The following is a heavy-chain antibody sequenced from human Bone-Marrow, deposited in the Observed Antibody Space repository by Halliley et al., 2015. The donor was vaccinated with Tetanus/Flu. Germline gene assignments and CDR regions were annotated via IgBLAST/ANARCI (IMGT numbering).Heavy chain of an antibody. CDR1: GGSITDYY. CDR2: IYSSGNT. D-gene: IGHD3-3*01. J-gene: IGHJ5*02. V-gene: IGHV4-59*01. CDR3: ARSHITISGVVIMGWFDP. Sequence: TLSLTCTVSGGSITDYYWSWIRQPPGKGLEWIGYIYSSGNTNYNPSLRGRVTMSIDTSKKQFSLKLSSVTAADTALYYCARSHITISGVVIMGWFDPWGQGTLVTVSS.